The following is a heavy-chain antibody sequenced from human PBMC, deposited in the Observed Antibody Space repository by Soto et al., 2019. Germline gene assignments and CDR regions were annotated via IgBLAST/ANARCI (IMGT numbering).Heavy chain of an antibody. CDR1: GFTFSSYG. J-gene: IGHJ6*02. CDR3: ARDRWGGGFQEVRKPFEYSSRRGHYYGMDV. V-gene: IGHV3-33*01. D-gene: IGHD6-6*01. Sequence: GGSLRLSCAASGFTFSSYGMHWVRQAPGKGLEWVAVIWYDGSNKYYADSVKGRFTISRDNSKNTLYLQMNSLRAEDTAVYYCARDRWGGGFQEVRKPFEYSSRRGHYYGMDVWGQGTTVTVSS. CDR2: IWYDGSNK.